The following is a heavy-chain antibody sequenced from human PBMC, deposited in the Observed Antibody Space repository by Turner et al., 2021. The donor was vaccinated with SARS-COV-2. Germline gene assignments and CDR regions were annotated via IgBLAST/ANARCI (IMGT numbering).Heavy chain of an antibody. D-gene: IGHD1-1*01. V-gene: IGHV4-34*01. CDR2: INHGGST. CDR1: GGSFSGYY. Sequence: QVQLQQWGAGLLKPSATLSLTCAVYGGSFSGYYWSWIRQPPGKGLEWIGEINHGGSTNYTPSLKSRVTTSVDTSKNHFSLKLSSVTAADTAVYYCARGIWSLWYFDLWGRGTLVTVSS. J-gene: IGHJ2*01. CDR3: ARGIWSLWYFDL.